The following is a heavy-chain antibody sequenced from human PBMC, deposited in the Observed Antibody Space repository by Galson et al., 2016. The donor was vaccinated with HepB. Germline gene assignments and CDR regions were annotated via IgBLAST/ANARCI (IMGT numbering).Heavy chain of an antibody. V-gene: IGHV1-18*01. CDR3: ARDVQFRFDY. D-gene: IGHD4-11*01. J-gene: IGHJ4*02. Sequence: PGQGLEWLGWISANSGNTIYAQKFQDRVTMTRDTSASTVYMDLRSLRSDDTAVYYCARDVQFRFDYWGQGTLVTVSS. CDR2: ISANSGNT.